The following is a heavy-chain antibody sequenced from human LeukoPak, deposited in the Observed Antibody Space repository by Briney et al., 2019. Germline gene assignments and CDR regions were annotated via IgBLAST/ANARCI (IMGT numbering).Heavy chain of an antibody. J-gene: IGHJ5*02. V-gene: IGHV1-69*04. D-gene: IGHD6-13*01. CDR3: ARISSVSSSWYRFDP. CDR2: IIPILGIA. CDR1: GGTFSSYA. Sequence: ASVKVSCKASGGTFSSYAISWVRQAPGQGLEWMGRIIPILGIANYAQKFQGRVTITADKSTSTAYMELSSLRSEDTAVYYCARISSVSSSWYRFDPWGQGTLVTVSS.